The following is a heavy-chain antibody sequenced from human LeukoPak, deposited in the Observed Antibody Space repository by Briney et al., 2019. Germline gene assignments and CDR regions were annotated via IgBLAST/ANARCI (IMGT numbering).Heavy chain of an antibody. CDR1: GGSFSGYY. CDR2: INHSGST. Sequence: SETLSLTCAVYGGSFSGYYWSWIRQPPGKGLEWIGDINHSGSTNYNPSLKSRVTISVDTSKNQFSLKLSSVTAADTAVYYCARRIAAAGRDFDYWGQGTLVTVSS. J-gene: IGHJ4*02. V-gene: IGHV4-34*01. CDR3: ARRIAAAGRDFDY. D-gene: IGHD6-13*01.